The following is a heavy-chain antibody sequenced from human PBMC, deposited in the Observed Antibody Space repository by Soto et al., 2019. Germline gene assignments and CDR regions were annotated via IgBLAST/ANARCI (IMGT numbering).Heavy chain of an antibody. CDR2: ISGDASST. Sequence: EVKVVESGGGLVQPGGSLRLSCAASGFTFSDNWMHWVRQPPGKGPVWVSRISGDASSTSYADPVKGRFTISRDSAKNTVYLQMDSLRVEDTAVYYCTRGGTRTTYWGLFDSWGQGTLVTVSS. J-gene: IGHJ4*02. CDR3: TRGGTRTTYWGLFDS. CDR1: GFTFSDNW. D-gene: IGHD7-27*01. V-gene: IGHV3-74*01.